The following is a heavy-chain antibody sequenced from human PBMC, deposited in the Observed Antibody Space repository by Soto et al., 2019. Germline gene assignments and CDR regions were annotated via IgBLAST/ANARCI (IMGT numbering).Heavy chain of an antibody. D-gene: IGHD6-19*01. V-gene: IGHV1-69*06. J-gene: IGHJ5*02. Sequence: QVQLVQSGAEVKKPGSSVKVSCKASGGTFSSYAISWVRQAPGQGLEWMGGIIPIFGTANYAQKFQGRVTITADKSTSTAYMELSRLRSEDTAVYYCARVFHGSSGWYVWFDPWGQGTLVTVSS. CDR3: ARVFHGSSGWYVWFDP. CDR2: IIPIFGTA. CDR1: GGTFSSYA.